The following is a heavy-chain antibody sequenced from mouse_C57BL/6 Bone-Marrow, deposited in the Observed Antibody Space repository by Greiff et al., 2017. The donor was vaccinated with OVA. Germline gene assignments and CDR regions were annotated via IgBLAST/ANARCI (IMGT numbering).Heavy chain of an antibody. CDR1: GYAFSSYW. Sequence: VQLQESGAELVKPGASVKISCKASGYAFSSYWMNWVKQRPGKGLEWIGQIYPGDGDTNYNGKFKGKATLTADKSSSTAYMQLSSLTSDDSAVYFCAKLYDYDDYFDYWGQGTTLTVSS. V-gene: IGHV1-80*01. CDR2: IYPGDGDT. J-gene: IGHJ2*01. D-gene: IGHD2-4*01. CDR3: AKLYDYDDYFDY.